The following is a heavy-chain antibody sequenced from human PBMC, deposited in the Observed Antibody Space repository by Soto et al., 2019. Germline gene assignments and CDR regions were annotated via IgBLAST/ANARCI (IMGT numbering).Heavy chain of an antibody. D-gene: IGHD6-13*01. Sequence: ASVKVSCKASGYIFTGYYMHWVRQAPGQGLEWMGGINPSGGGTNYAQKFQGRVTMTRDTSMSTVYMELSRLRSEDTAVYYCARDQNSVEGICITYYFDYWGQGTLVTVSS. J-gene: IGHJ4*02. CDR1: GYIFTGYY. CDR3: ARDQNSVEGICITYYFDY. V-gene: IGHV1-2*02. CDR2: INPSGGGT.